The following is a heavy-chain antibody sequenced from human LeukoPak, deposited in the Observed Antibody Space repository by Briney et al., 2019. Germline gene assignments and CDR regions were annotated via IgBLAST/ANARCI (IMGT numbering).Heavy chain of an antibody. CDR3: ARHISSCYYPNDYFDY. D-gene: IGHD3-22*01. CDR2: INYSGSN. V-gene: IGHV4-59*01. CDR1: GGSISSYY. J-gene: IGHJ4*02. Sequence: SETLSLPCCVSGGSISSYYWSWMRRPTGKGLEGIGYINYSGSNKYNPSLKSRVTISVDTSKNQFSLKLGSGTAADTAVYYCARHISSCYYPNDYFDYWGQGTLVTVSS.